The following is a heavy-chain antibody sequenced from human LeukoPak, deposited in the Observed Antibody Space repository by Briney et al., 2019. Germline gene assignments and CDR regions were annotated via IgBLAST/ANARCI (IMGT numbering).Heavy chain of an antibody. V-gene: IGHV1-2*02. Sequence: ASVKVSCKASGYTFTGYYIHWVRQAPGQGLEWMGWINPKSGGTNYAQKFQGRVTMTRDTSINTAYMELSRLRSGDTAVYYCARGGDYYDSSGYYPHFDYWGQGTLVTVSS. CDR1: GYTFTGYY. D-gene: IGHD3-22*01. J-gene: IGHJ4*02. CDR3: ARGGDYYDSSGYYPHFDY. CDR2: INPKSGGT.